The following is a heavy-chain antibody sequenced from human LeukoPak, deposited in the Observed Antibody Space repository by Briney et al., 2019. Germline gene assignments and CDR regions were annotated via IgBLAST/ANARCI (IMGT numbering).Heavy chain of an antibody. D-gene: IGHD1-26*01. V-gene: IGHV1-69*05. CDR2: IIPIFGTA. Sequence: ASVKVSCKASGGTFSSYAISWVRQAPGQGLEWMGGIIPIFGTANYAQKFQGRVTITTDESTSTAYMELGSLRSEDTAVYYCALSAFASGSFLWGQGTLVTVSS. J-gene: IGHJ4*02. CDR3: ALSAFASGSFL. CDR1: GGTFSSYA.